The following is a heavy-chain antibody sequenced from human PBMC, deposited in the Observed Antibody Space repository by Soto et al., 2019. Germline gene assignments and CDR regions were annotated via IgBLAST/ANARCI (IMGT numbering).Heavy chain of an antibody. D-gene: IGHD1-26*01. CDR1: GGSISSGGYY. V-gene: IGHV4-31*03. CDR3: ARGGTIVGATGAFDY. J-gene: IGHJ4*02. CDR2: IYYSGST. Sequence: SETLSLTCTVSGGSISSGGYYWSWIRQHPGKGLEWIGYIYYSGSTYYNPSLKSRVTISVDTSKNQFSLKLSSVTAADTAVYYCARGGTIVGATGAFDYWGQGTLVTVSS.